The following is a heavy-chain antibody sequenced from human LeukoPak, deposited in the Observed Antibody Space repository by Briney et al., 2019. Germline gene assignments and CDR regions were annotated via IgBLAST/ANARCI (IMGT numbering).Heavy chain of an antibody. CDR1: GGSISSYY. V-gene: IGHV4-59*01. D-gene: IGHD6-13*01. J-gene: IGHJ4*02. CDR3: AREPYSSSWVDY. CDR2: IYYSGST. Sequence: SETLSLTXTVSGGSISSYYWSWIRQPPGKGLEWIGYIYYSGSTNYNPSLKSRVTISVDTSKNQFSLKLSSVTAADTAVYYCAREPYSSSWVDYWGQGTLVTVSS.